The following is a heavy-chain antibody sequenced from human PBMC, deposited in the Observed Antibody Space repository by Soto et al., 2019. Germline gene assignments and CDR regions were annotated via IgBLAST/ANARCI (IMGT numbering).Heavy chain of an antibody. D-gene: IGHD3-10*01. Sequence: QVQLVESGGGVVQPGRSLRLSCAASGFTFSSYGIHWVRQAPGKGLEWVAVISYDGSNKYYADSVKGRFTISRDNSKNTLYLQMNSLRAEDTAVYYCAKSRRMVRGVIITADNYYYGMDVWGQGTTVTVSS. CDR2: ISYDGSNK. J-gene: IGHJ6*02. CDR1: GFTFSSYG. CDR3: AKSRRMVRGVIITADNYYYGMDV. V-gene: IGHV3-30*18.